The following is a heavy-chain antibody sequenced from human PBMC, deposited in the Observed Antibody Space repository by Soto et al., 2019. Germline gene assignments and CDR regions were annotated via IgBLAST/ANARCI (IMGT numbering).Heavy chain of an antibody. CDR2: IYWNDTK. Sequence: SGPTLVNPTQTLTLTCSFSGFSLNTGGVAVGWIRQPPGKALEWLALIYWNDTKQYSPSLKTRLTVTKDASKNQVVLTVTKLSPVDTGTYYCAHKLRYLDPMDVWGQGTTVTVSS. CDR3: AHKLRYLDPMDV. J-gene: IGHJ6*02. CDR1: GFSLNTGGVA. D-gene: IGHD3-9*01. V-gene: IGHV2-5*01.